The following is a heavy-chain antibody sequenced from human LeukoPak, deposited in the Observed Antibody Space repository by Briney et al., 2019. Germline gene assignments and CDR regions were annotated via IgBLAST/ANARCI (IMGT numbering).Heavy chain of an antibody. CDR2: ITHSGGT. D-gene: IGHD7-27*01. V-gene: IGHV4-59*01. CDR1: GGSLNSYY. Sequence: SETLSLTCTVSGGSLNSYYWSWIRQPPGKGLKWIGFITHSGGTDFDSSLGGRVTISVDTSKNQFSLRLTSMTAADTAVYFCARGRISNWGFEGTLFDAWGQGVLVTVSS. J-gene: IGHJ4*02. CDR3: ARGRISNWGFEGTLFDA.